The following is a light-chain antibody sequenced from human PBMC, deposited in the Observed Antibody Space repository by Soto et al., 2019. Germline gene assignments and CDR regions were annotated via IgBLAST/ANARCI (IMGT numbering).Light chain of an antibody. J-gene: IGKJ2*01. Sequence: DIQMTQSPSSLSASVGASVTITCRASQNIYNYLNWYQQKPGKAPRLLIYAASTLHSGVPSRFTCSGYGTEFRLNINGLQPEKFATYFLQPSYHAPPFTFGQGTRLEI. CDR3: QPSYHAPPFT. V-gene: IGKV1-39*01. CDR2: AAS. CDR1: QNIYNY.